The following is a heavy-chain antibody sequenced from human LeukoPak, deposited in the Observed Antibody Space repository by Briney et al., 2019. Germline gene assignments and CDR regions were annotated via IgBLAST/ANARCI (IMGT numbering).Heavy chain of an antibody. V-gene: IGHV5-51*01. CDR1: GYSFTSYW. CDR3: ARQGILTGYQFDY. D-gene: IGHD3-9*01. Sequence: GESLKISCKGSGYSFTSYWIGWVRPMPGKGLGWMGIIYPGDSDIRYSPSFQGQVTISADKSISTAYLQWSSLKASDTAMYYCARQGILTGYQFDYWGQGTLVTVSS. J-gene: IGHJ4*02. CDR2: IYPGDSDI.